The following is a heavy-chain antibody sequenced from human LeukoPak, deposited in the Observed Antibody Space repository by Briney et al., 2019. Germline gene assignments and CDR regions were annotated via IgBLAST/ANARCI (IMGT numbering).Heavy chain of an antibody. V-gene: IGHV3-23*01. CDR3: AKDGSSDSYDY. CDR2: ISGSGGST. Sequence: GGSLRLSCAASGFTFNNYAMSWVRQAPGKGLEWVSAISGSGGSTYYADSVKGRFTISRDNSKNTLYLQMNSLRAEDTAVYYCAKDGSSDSYDYWGQGTLVTVSS. D-gene: IGHD6-19*01. J-gene: IGHJ4*02. CDR1: GFTFNNYA.